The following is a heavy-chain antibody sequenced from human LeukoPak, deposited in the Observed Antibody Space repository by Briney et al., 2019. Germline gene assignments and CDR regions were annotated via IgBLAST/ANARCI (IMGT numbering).Heavy chain of an antibody. CDR3: VRTKAGQGNWFDP. D-gene: IGHD6-19*01. V-gene: IGHV3-69-1*02. Sequence: GGSLRLSCSASGFSLSDYGMSWVRQAPGKGLEWVSYITMNSVRLYADSVKGRFTISRDNSKNTVHLQMNSLRAEDTAVYYCVRTKAGQGNWFDPWGQGTLVTVSS. J-gene: IGHJ5*02. CDR1: GFSLSDYG. CDR2: ITMNSVR.